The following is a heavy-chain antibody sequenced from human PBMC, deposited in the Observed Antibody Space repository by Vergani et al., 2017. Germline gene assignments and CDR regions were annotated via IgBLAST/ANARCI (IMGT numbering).Heavy chain of an antibody. CDR2: ISGPGLST. CDR3: ARYNWNDFDYYYYYMDV. D-gene: IGHD1-20*01. Sequence: EVHLLESGGGLVQSGGSLRLSCAASGFTFSNSAVSWVRQAPGRGLAWVSSISGPGLSTYYADSVKGRFSISRDNSKNTVFLQMHSLRAEDTAVYYCARYNWNDFDYYYYYMDVWGKGTTVTVSS. V-gene: IGHV3-23*01. CDR1: GFTFSNSA. J-gene: IGHJ6*03.